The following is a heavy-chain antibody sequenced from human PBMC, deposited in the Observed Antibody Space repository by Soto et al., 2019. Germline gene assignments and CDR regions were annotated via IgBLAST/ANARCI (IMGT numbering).Heavy chain of an antibody. CDR2: ISYDGSNK. CDR1: GFTFSSYG. CDR3: AKDRGVTTVMYYFDY. V-gene: IGHV3-30*18. D-gene: IGHD4-17*01. J-gene: IGHJ4*02. Sequence: GGSLRLSCAASGFTFSSYGMHWVRQAPGKGLEWVAVISYDGSNKYYADSVKDRFTISRDNSKNTLYLQMNSLRAEDTAVYYCAKDRGVTTVMYYFDYWGQGTLVTVSS.